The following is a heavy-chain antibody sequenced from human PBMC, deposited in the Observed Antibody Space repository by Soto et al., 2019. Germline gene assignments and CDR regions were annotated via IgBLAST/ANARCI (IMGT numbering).Heavy chain of an antibody. V-gene: IGHV1-18*01. CDR1: GYTFTSYG. CDR2: ISAYNGNT. Sequence: EASVKVSCKASGYTFTSYGISRVRQAPGQGLEWMGWISAYNGNTNYAQKLQGRVAMTTDTSTSTAYMELRSLRSDDTAVYYCARVMWNGVVILGYYYYGMDVWGQGTTVTVSS. J-gene: IGHJ6*02. CDR3: ARVMWNGVVILGYYYYGMDV. D-gene: IGHD3-3*01.